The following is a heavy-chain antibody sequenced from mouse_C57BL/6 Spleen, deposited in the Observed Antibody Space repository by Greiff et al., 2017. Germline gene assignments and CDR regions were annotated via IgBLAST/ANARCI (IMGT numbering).Heavy chain of an antibody. CDR3: AIGTAQAAWFAD. CDR1: GYTFTSYW. V-gene: IGHV1-74*01. Sequence: QVQLKQPGAELVKPGASVKVSCKASGYTFTSYWMHWVKQRPGQGLEWIGRIHPSDSDTNYNQKFKGKATLTVDKSSSTAYMQLSSLTSEDSAVYYCAIGTAQAAWFADWGQGALVTVAA. J-gene: IGHJ3*01. D-gene: IGHD3-2*02. CDR2: IHPSDSDT.